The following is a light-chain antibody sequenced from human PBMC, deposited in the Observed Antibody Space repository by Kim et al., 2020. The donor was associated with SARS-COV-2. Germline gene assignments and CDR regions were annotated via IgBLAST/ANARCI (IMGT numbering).Light chain of an antibody. CDR1: KLVDKY. Sequence: SYELTQPPSVSVSPGQTASITCSGDKLVDKYACWYQQKPGQSPVLVIYQDSKRPSGIPERFSGSNSGNTATLTLSGTQAMDEADYYCQAWDSSTAVFGGGTQLTVL. CDR3: QAWDSSTAV. J-gene: IGLJ3*02. CDR2: QDS. V-gene: IGLV3-1*01.